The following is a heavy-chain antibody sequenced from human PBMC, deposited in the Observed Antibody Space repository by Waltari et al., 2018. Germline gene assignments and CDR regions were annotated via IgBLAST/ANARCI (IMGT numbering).Heavy chain of an antibody. Sequence: EVQVLESGGGLVQPGGSLRLSCAASGFTFSTYAMTWVRQAPGKGLEWVSSISDGGDTTYYSCSVKGRFTISRDNSRNTLFLQMNSLRAEDTALYYCVKDWTGDSCSQGCMDVWGQGTTVTVSS. V-gene: IGHV3-23*01. CDR3: VKDWTGDSCSQGCMDV. J-gene: IGHJ6*02. D-gene: IGHD2-21*01. CDR1: GFTFSTYA. CDR2: ISDGGDTT.